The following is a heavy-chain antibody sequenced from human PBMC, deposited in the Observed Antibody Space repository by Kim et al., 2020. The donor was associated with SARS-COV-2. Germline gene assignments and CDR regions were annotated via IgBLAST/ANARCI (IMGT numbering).Heavy chain of an antibody. CDR2: IWFDESNA. J-gene: IGHJ6*02. D-gene: IGHD7-27*01. CDR3: AKAGSVGTYYYYGLDV. V-gene: IGHV3-33*06. CDR1: GFTFKNFG. Sequence: GGSLRLSCTTSGFTFKNFGMHWVRQAPGKGLEWVAVIWFDESNAFYEDSVKGRFTISRDNSKNILYLHMNSLRAKDTAVYYCAKAGSVGTYYYYGLDVWGQGTTVTVSS.